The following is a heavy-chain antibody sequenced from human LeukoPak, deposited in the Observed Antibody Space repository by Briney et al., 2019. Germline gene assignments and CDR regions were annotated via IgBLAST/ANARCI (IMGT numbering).Heavy chain of an antibody. J-gene: IGHJ6*03. CDR2: ISYDGSNK. D-gene: IGHD1/OR15-1a*01. CDR1: GFTFSSYA. Sequence: GRSLRLSCAASGFTFSSYAMPWVRQAPGKGLEWVAVISYDGSNKYYADSVKGRFTISRDNYKNTLYLQMNSLRAEDTAVYYCARDHGENWNNYYYYYMDVWGKGTTVTVSS. CDR3: ARDHGENWNNYYYYYMDV. V-gene: IGHV3-30*01.